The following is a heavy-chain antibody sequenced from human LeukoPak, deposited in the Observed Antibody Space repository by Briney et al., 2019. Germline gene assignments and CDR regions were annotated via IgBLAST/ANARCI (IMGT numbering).Heavy chain of an antibody. CDR1: GGSISSYY. V-gene: IGHV4-4*07. CDR2: IHTSGST. CDR3: ARDVARNGWFDP. J-gene: IGHJ5*02. Sequence: PETLSLTCTVSGGSISSYYWSWIRQPAGKGLEWIGRIHTSGSTNYNPSLKSRVTMSVDTSKNQFSLKLSSVTAADTAVYYCARDVARNGWFDPWGQGTLVTVSS. D-gene: IGHD2-8*01.